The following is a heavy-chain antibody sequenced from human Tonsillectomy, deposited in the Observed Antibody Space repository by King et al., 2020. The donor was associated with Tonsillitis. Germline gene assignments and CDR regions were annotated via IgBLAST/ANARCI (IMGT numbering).Heavy chain of an antibody. CDR3: ARLPPYGSVGYSHPFAY. CDR2: IYPGDSVT. D-gene: IGHD3-10*01. V-gene: IGHV5-51*01. J-gene: IGHJ4*02. CDR1: GYSFTNYW. Sequence: QLVQSGAEVKKPGESLKISCKGSGYSFTNYWIGWVRQMPGKGLEWMGIIYPGDSVTKYSPSLQGKVTVSADKYISTAYLQWSSLKASDPAMYSCARLPPYGSVGYSHPFAYSGPGTLVTVSS.